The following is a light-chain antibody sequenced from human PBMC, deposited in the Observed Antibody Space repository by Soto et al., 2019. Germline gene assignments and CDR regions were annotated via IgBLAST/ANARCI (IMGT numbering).Light chain of an antibody. CDR1: SSDVGGYNY. V-gene: IGLV2-14*01. CDR2: DVS. Sequence: QSVLTQPASVSGSPGQSITISCTGTSSDVGGYNYVSWYQQHPGKAPKLMIYDVSNRTSGVSNRFSGSKSGNTASLTISGLQAEDEADYYCSSYTSSSTLVVFGGGTQLTVL. J-gene: IGLJ2*01. CDR3: SSYTSSSTLVV.